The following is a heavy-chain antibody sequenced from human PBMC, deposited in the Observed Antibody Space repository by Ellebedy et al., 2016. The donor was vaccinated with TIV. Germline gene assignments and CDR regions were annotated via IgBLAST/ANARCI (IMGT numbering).Heavy chain of an antibody. CDR1: GGSITSDY. J-gene: IGHJ4*02. D-gene: IGHD3/OR15-3a*01. V-gene: IGHV4-59*01. Sequence: SETLSLTXYVSGGSITSDYWNWIRRPPGKGLEWIGYIHHTGDTNCNPSLKGRVTLSVDTSKKRFSLRMTSVTAADTAVYYCARAGIDGTGYYLGSWGPGTRLTVSS. CDR2: IHHTGDT. CDR3: ARAGIDGTGYYLGS.